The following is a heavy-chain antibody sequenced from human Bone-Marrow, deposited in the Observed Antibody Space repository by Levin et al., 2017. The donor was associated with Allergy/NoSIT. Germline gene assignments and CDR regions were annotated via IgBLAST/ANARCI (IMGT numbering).Heavy chain of an antibody. CDR1: GGTFSSYA. CDR2: IIPIFGTA. D-gene: IGHD3-3*01. CDR3: ASAPTTIFGVVYYYYYGMDV. Sequence: SVKVSCKASGGTFSSYAISWVRQAPGQGLEWMGGIIPIFGTANYAQKFQGRVTITADKSTSTAYMELSSLRSEDTAVYYCASAPTTIFGVVYYYYYGMDVWGQGTTVTVSS. V-gene: IGHV1-69*06. J-gene: IGHJ6*02.